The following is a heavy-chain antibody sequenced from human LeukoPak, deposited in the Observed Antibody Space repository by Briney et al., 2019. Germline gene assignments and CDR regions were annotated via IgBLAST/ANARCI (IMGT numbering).Heavy chain of an antibody. D-gene: IGHD2-21*02. J-gene: IGHJ4*02. CDR3: AKETELTVSALFDY. V-gene: IGHV3-23*01. CDR2: ISGSGGST. CDR1: GFTLNHYA. Sequence: GGSLRLSCAASGFTLNHYAMSWVRQAPGKGLEWVSAISGSGGSTFYADSVRGRFTISKDSSQNTVFLHMNSLRAEDSAVYYCAKETELTVSALFDYWGQGTLVTVSS.